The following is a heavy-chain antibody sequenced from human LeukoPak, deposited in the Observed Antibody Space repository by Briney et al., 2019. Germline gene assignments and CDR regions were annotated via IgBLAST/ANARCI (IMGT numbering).Heavy chain of an antibody. Sequence: GGSLRLSCAASGFIFSTYPMGWVRQAPGKGLEWVAVITGGGATTYHADSLEGRFTISRDNPKNVLFLQVDSLRAEDTAVYYCAKSRAPYCTNGACFRGLDYWGLGTLVTVSS. J-gene: IGHJ4*02. CDR3: AKSRAPYCTNGACFRGLDY. D-gene: IGHD2-8*01. V-gene: IGHV3-23*01. CDR1: GFIFSTYP. CDR2: ITGGGATT.